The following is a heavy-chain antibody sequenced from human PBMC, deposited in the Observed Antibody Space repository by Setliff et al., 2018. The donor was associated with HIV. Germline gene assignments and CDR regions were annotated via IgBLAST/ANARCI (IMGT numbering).Heavy chain of an antibody. CDR3: ALSGHRLLRGYMDV. D-gene: IGHD2-15*01. V-gene: IGHV4-4*07. Sequence: SETLSLTCYVTDDPISRYYWSWVRQPAGNGLEWIGRLYVSGDTNYNPSLKSRVTMSLDTSKKHFSLNLKSVTAADTAVYYCALSGHRLLRGYMDVWGKGTTVTVSS. CDR1: DDPISRYY. J-gene: IGHJ6*03. CDR2: LYVSGDT.